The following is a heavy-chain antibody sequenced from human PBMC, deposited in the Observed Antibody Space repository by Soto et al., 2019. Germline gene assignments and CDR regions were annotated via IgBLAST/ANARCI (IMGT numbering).Heavy chain of an antibody. D-gene: IGHD5-18*01. V-gene: IGHV4-39*01. Sequence: SETLSLTCTVSGGSISSSSYYWGWIRQPPGKGLEWIGSIYYSGSTYYNPSLKSRVTISVDTSKNQFSLKLSSVTAADTAVYYCARHGAYGYRSRTFDYWGQGTLVTVSS. CDR2: IYYSGST. CDR1: GGSISSSSYY. CDR3: ARHGAYGYRSRTFDY. J-gene: IGHJ4*02.